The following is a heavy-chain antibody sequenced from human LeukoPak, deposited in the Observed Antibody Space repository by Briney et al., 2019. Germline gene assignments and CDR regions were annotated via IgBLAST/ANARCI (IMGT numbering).Heavy chain of an antibody. CDR1: GLTVSSNF. J-gene: IGHJ4*02. D-gene: IGHD6-19*01. CDR3: ASWPGGWYGEDS. Sequence: GGSLRLSCAATGLTVSSNFMSWVRQAPGKGLEWVSVIYGGGSTYYADSVKGRFTISRDTPKNTLYLQMNSLRVEDTAVYYCASWPGGWYGEDSWGQGTLVTASS. CDR2: IYGGGST. V-gene: IGHV3-53*01.